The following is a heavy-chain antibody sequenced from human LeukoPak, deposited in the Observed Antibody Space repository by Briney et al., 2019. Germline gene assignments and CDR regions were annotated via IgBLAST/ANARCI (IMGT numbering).Heavy chain of an antibody. J-gene: IGHJ4*02. CDR1: GFTFSSYG. Sequence: GGSLRLSCAASGFTFSSYGMHWVRQAPGKGLEWVAVISYDGSNKYYADSVKGRFTISRDNSKNTLYLQMSSLRAEDTAVYYCVKDPYHRSSWYPASLYYFDYWGQGTLVTVSS. CDR2: ISYDGSNK. V-gene: IGHV3-30*18. D-gene: IGHD6-13*01. CDR3: VKDPYHRSSWYPASLYYFDY.